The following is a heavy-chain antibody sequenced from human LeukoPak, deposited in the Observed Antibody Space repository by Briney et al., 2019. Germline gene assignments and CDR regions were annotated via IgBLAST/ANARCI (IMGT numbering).Heavy chain of an antibody. CDR3: AKDVEMTTIDYFDY. CDR2: ISGSGGTT. V-gene: IGHV3-23*01. Sequence: GGTLRLSCAASGFTFSSYGMSWVRQAPGKGLEWVSAISGSGGTTYYADPVKGRFTISRDNSKNTLYLQMNSLRAEDTAVYSCAKDVEMTTIDYFDYWGQGTLVTVSS. J-gene: IGHJ4*02. CDR1: GFTFSSYG. D-gene: IGHD5-24*01.